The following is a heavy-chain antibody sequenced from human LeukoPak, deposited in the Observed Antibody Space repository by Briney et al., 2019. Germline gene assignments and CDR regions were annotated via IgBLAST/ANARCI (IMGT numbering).Heavy chain of an antibody. CDR1: GFTVSSNY. Sequence: GGSLRLSCAASGFTVSSNYMSWVRQAPGKGLEWVSSISSTSNYINYADSVKGRFTISRDNAKSSLYLQMNSLRVDDTAVYYCARTVFGAYNWFDPWGQGALVTVSS. J-gene: IGHJ5*02. V-gene: IGHV3-21*01. D-gene: IGHD3-3*01. CDR2: ISSTSNYI. CDR3: ARTVFGAYNWFDP.